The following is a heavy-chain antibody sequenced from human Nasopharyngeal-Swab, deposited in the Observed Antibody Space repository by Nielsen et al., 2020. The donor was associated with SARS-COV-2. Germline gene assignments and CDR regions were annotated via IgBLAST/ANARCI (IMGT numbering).Heavy chain of an antibody. D-gene: IGHD2/OR15-2a*01. CDR1: GFTFSVYY. CDR3: ARSYCNSPSCWADYYGMDV. CDR2: ISNSGTTI. Sequence: GESLKIPCAASGFTFSVYYMGWIRHAPGKGLEWVSYISNSGTTIQYADSVKGRFTVSRDNGKSSLYLQMNGLRAEDTAVYYCARSYCNSPSCWADYYGMDVWGQGTTVTVSS. J-gene: IGHJ6*02. V-gene: IGHV3-11*01.